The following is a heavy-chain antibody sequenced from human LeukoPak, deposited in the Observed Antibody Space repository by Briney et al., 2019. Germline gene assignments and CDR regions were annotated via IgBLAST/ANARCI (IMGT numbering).Heavy chain of an antibody. J-gene: IGHJ4*02. Sequence: PGGSLRLSCAASGFIFRNYDLSWVRQAPGLGLEWVSGIDTGDRTYYADSVKGRFTISRDNSKNTLYLQMNSLRAEDTDVYYCAKVSWAEVVTPTGTHFWGQGTLVTVAS. CDR1: GFIFRNYD. CDR2: IDTGDRT. D-gene: IGHD2-21*02. CDR3: AKVSWAEVVTPTGTHF. V-gene: IGHV3-23*01.